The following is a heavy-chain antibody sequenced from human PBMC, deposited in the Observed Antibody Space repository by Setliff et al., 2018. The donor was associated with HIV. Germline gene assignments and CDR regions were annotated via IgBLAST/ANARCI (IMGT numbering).Heavy chain of an antibody. J-gene: IGHJ4*02. CDR3: EVAGQ. CDR1: GGSISTSNW. CDR2: IYYSGST. Sequence: SETLSLTCTVSGGSISTSNWWGWIRQTPGKGLEWIGSIYYSGSTYYNPSLKSRVTISVDTSKNQFSLKLSSVTAADTAVYYCEVAGQWGQGTLVTVSS. V-gene: IGHV4-39*01. D-gene: IGHD6-19*01.